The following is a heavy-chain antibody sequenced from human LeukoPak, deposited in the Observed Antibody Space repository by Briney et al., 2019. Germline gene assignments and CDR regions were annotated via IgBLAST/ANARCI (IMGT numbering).Heavy chain of an antibody. CDR1: GASVSSSY. CDR3: AGHHPRNTVDF. Sequence: SASLSLTLTLFGASVSSSYWSWIRQHRGEGMEWIAYISDIGSINYNPSLKSRVTISLDTSKSQFSLKLSAVTAADTAVYYGAGHHPRNTVDFWGQGTLVTVSS. CDR2: ISDIGSI. V-gene: IGHV4-59*08. J-gene: IGHJ4*02. D-gene: IGHD2/OR15-2a*01.